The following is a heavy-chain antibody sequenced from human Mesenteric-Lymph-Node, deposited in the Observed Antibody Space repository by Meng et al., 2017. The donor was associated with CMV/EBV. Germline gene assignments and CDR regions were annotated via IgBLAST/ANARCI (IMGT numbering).Heavy chain of an antibody. V-gene: IGHV3-21*05. Sequence: GGSLRLSCAASGFTLSHYHMNWVRQAPGKGLEWVSYITTSSNIIYYADSVKGRFTISRDNAKNSLYLQMNSLRAEDTAVYYCARGAVAGDYWGQGTLVTVSS. CDR1: GFTLSHYH. CDR2: ITTSSNII. D-gene: IGHD6-19*01. J-gene: IGHJ4*02. CDR3: ARGAVAGDY.